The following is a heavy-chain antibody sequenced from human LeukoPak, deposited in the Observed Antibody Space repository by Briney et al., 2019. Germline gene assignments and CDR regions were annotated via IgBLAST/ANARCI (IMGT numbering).Heavy chain of an antibody. J-gene: IGHJ4*02. CDR3: ARHSSSWDLFDY. CDR2: IYYNGST. CDR1: GGSISSYY. Sequence: SETLSLTCTVSGGSISSYYWSWIRQPPGKGLEWIGYIYYNGSTNYNPSLKSRVTISVDTSKNQFSLKLSSVTAADKAVYYCARHSSSWDLFDYWGQGTLVTVSS. V-gene: IGHV4-59*08. D-gene: IGHD6-13*01.